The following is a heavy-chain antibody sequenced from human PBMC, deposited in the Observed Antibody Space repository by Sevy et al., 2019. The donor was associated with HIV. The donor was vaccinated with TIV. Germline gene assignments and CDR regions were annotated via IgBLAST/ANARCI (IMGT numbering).Heavy chain of an antibody. CDR3: ATHVDSLMVSMFYGMAV. J-gene: IGHJ6*02. CDR2: LSGSGSST. Sequence: GGSLRLSCEASGFTFNKYAMSWVRQAPGKGLEWVSTLSGSGSSTYYADSVRVRFTISRDNSRNTLYLEVDSLRVEDTAVYYCATHVDSLMVSMFYGMAVWGQGTTVTRSS. CDR1: GFTFNKYA. D-gene: IGHD5-18*01. V-gene: IGHV3-23*01.